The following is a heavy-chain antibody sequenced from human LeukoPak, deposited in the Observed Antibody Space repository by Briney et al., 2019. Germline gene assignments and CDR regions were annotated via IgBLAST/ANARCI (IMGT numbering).Heavy chain of an antibody. D-gene: IGHD1-1*01. CDR1: GGSISSYY. Sequence: SETLSLTCTVSGGSISSYYWSWIRQPPGKGLEWIGYIYYSGSTNYNPSLKSRVTISVDTSKNQFSLKLSSVTAADTAVYYCAREGTGTTYFPFSSAYYYGTDVWGQGTTVTVSS. V-gene: IGHV4-59*01. CDR3: AREGTGTTYFPFSSAYYYGTDV. CDR2: IYYSGST. J-gene: IGHJ6*02.